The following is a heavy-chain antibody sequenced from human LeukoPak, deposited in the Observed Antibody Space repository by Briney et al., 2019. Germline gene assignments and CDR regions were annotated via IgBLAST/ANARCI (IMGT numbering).Heavy chain of an antibody. V-gene: IGHV3-21*01. CDR1: GFTFSSYS. Sequence: PGGSLRLSCAASGFTFSSYSMNWVRQAPGKGLEWVSCISSSSSYIYYADSVKGRFTISRDNAKNSLYLQMNRLRAEDTAVYYCARAHNWKYGSFDFWGQGTLVTVSS. CDR2: ISSSSSYI. D-gene: IGHD1-7*01. J-gene: IGHJ4*02. CDR3: ARAHNWKYGSFDF.